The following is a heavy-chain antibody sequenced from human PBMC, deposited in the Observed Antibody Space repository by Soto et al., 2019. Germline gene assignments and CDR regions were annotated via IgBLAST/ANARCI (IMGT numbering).Heavy chain of an antibody. CDR2: IYYSGST. J-gene: IGHJ4*02. Sequence: SETLSLTSTVIGDYISSRRYYWVWIRQPPGKGREWIGSIYYSGSTYNNPSLRSRVSMSIDTSRDQFSRKLKSVTAADTARYFCARQRTSVVTQAYFDVWGPGSLVTVSS. CDR1: GDYISSRRYY. CDR3: ARQRTSVVTQAYFDV. V-gene: IGHV4-39*01. D-gene: IGHD2-21*02.